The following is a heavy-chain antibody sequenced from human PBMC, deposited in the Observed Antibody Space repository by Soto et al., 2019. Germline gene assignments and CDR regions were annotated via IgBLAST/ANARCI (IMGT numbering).Heavy chain of an antibody. J-gene: IGHJ4*02. D-gene: IGHD6-6*01. CDR2: ISYDGSNK. CDR3: AKGPYSSSRPYYFDY. CDR1: GFTFSSYG. Sequence: GGSLRLSCAASGFTFSSYGMHWVRQAPGKGLEWVAVISYDGSNKYYADSVKGRFTISRDNSKNTLYLQMNSLRAEDTAVYYCAKGPYSSSRPYYFDYGGQGTLVTVSS. V-gene: IGHV3-30*18.